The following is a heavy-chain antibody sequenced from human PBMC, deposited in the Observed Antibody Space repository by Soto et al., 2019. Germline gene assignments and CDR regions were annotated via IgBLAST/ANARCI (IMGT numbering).Heavy chain of an antibody. CDR2: IYYSGST. J-gene: IGHJ6*02. V-gene: IGHV4-59*01. D-gene: IGHD2-2*01. Sequence: QVQLQESGPGQVKPSETLSLTCTVSGGSISSYYWSWIRHPPGKGLEWIRYIYYSGSTNYNPSLKSRVTISVDTSKNQFSLKLSSVTAADTAVYYCARTASYCSSTSCQYAMDVWGQGTTVTVSS. CDR1: GGSISSYY. CDR3: ARTASYCSSTSCQYAMDV.